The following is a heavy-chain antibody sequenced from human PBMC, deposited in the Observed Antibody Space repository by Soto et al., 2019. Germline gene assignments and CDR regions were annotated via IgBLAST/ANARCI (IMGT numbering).Heavy chain of an antibody. CDR2: IWYDGSNK. Sequence: GGSLRLSCAASAFTFSSYSMNWVRQAPGKGLEWVAVIWYDGSNKYYADSVKGRFTISRDNSKNTLYLQMNSLRAEDTAVYYCARDRDVVVPAATHDAFDIWGQGTMVTVSS. CDR1: AFTFSSYS. V-gene: IGHV3-33*08. CDR3: ARDRDVVVPAATHDAFDI. J-gene: IGHJ3*02. D-gene: IGHD2-2*01.